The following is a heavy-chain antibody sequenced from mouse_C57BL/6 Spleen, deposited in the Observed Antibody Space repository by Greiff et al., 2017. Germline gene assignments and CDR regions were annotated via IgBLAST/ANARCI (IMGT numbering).Heavy chain of an antibody. V-gene: IGHV1-4*01. CDR1: GYTFTSYT. CDR3: ARKDDGYYVGWYFDV. J-gene: IGHJ1*03. Sequence: QVQLQQSGAELARPGASVKMSCKASGYTFTSYTMHWVKQRPGQGLEWIGYINPSSGYTKYNQKFKDKATLTADKSSSTAYMQLSSLTSEDSAVYYCARKDDGYYVGWYFDVWGTGTTVTVSS. CDR2: INPSSGYT. D-gene: IGHD2-3*01.